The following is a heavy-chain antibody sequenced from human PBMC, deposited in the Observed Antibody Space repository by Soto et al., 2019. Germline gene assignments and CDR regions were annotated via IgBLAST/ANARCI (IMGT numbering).Heavy chain of an antibody. CDR3: AIRYGGTLDY. CDR2: IYYSGST. V-gene: IGHV4-59*08. J-gene: IGHJ4*02. CDR1: GGSVSSYY. D-gene: IGHD4-17*01. Sequence: QVQLQESGPGLVKPSETLSLTCTVSGGSVSSYYWSWIRQPPGKGLEWIGYIYYSGSTNYNPSLNSRITKSVDTSKNQFSLKLSSVTAADTAVYYCAIRYGGTLDYWGQGTLVTVSS.